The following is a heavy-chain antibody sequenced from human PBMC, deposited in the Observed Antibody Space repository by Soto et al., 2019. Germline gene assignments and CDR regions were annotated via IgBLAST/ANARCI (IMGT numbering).Heavy chain of an antibody. J-gene: IGHJ3*02. CDR3: ARDYLAYGGNEDAFDI. CDR2: ISYDGSNK. Sequence: PGGSLRLSCAASGFTFGSYAMHWVRQAPGKGLEWVAVISYDGSNKYYADSVKGRFTISRDNSKNTLYLQMNSLRAEDTAVYYCARDYLAYGGNEDAFDIWGQGTMVTVSS. CDR1: GFTFGSYA. V-gene: IGHV3-30-3*01. D-gene: IGHD4-17*01.